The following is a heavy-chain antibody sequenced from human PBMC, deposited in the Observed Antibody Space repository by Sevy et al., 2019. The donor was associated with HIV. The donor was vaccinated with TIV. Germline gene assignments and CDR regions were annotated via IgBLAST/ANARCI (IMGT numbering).Heavy chain of an antibody. CDR1: GFTFSSYC. CDR2: INSDGSST. D-gene: IGHD1-26*01. CDR3: ARARRYSGSYGNYYYYYGMDV. V-gene: IGHV3-74*01. J-gene: IGHJ6*02. Sequence: GGSLRLSCAASGFTFSSYCMHWVRQAPGKGLVWVSRINSDGSSTSYADSVKGRFTISRDNAKNTLYLQMNSLRAEDTAVYYCARARRYSGSYGNYYYYYGMDVWGQGTTVTVSS.